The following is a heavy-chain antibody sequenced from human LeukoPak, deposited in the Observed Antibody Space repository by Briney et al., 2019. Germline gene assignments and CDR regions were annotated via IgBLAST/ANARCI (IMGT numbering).Heavy chain of an antibody. V-gene: IGHV3-15*01. Sequence: PGGSLRLSCVVSGLTFSNAWMSWVRQAPGKGLEWVARIRSKSDGGTADYPAPVKGRFTISRDDSQSTLFLQMNSLKAEDTAFYYCSTFPGYTKNVGYWGQGTLVTVSS. J-gene: IGHJ4*02. CDR2: IRSKSDGGTA. CDR3: STFPGYTKNVGY. D-gene: IGHD5-18*01. CDR1: GLTFSNAW.